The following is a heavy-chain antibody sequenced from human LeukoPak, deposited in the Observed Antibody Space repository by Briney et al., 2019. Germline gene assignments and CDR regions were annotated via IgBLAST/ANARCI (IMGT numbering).Heavy chain of an antibody. J-gene: IGHJ4*02. CDR1: GGTFSSYA. Sequence: ASVKVSCKASGGTFSSYAMRWVRQAPGQRLEWMGWINAGNGNTKYSQKFQGRVTITRDTSASTAYMELSSLRSEDTAVYYCAGVRFGYSYGYASWGQGTLVTVSS. D-gene: IGHD5-18*01. CDR3: AGVRFGYSYGYAS. CDR2: INAGNGNT. V-gene: IGHV1-3*01.